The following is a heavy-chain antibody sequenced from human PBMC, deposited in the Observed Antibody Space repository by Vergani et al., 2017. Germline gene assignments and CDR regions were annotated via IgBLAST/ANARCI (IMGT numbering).Heavy chain of an antibody. J-gene: IGHJ4*02. V-gene: IGHV4-4*03. Sequence: QVQLQESGPGLVKPPGTLSLTCAVSGDSISSTNCWTWVRQPPGKGLEWIGEICHTEDTKYSPSLKSRVTVSVDTSKNQFSLKLSSVTAADTAVYYCARLSLSPMVRGVPDYFDYWGQGTLVTVSS. CDR3: ARLSLSPMVRGVPDYFDY. CDR1: GDSISSTNC. D-gene: IGHD3-10*01. CDR2: ICHTEDT.